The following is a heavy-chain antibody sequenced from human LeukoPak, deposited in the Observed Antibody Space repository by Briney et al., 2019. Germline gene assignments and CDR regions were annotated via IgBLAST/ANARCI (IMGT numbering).Heavy chain of an antibody. Sequence: ASVKVSCKASGYTFTTYDIIWLRQATGQGLEWMGWMNPNSGHTVYAQNFHGRVTLTRDTSINTAYMELSRLRSDDTAVYYCARVPYYYGSGSYELDYWGQGTLVTVSS. CDR1: GYTFTTYD. D-gene: IGHD3-10*01. CDR3: ARVPYYYGSGSYELDY. V-gene: IGHV1-8*03. CDR2: MNPNSGHT. J-gene: IGHJ4*02.